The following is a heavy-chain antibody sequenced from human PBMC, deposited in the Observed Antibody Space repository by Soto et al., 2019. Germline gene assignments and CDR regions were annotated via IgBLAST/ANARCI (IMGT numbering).Heavy chain of an antibody. J-gene: IGHJ3*02. Sequence: GGSLRLSCAASGFTFSNHWMHWVRQAPGKGLVWVSRINSDGSTTTYADSVKGRFTISRHNAKNTLYLQLNSLRAEDTAVYYCAKGDYGGNSHTFDIWGQGTMVTVSS. CDR1: GFTFSNHW. CDR2: INSDGSTT. V-gene: IGHV3-74*01. D-gene: IGHD4-17*01. CDR3: AKGDYGGNSHTFDI.